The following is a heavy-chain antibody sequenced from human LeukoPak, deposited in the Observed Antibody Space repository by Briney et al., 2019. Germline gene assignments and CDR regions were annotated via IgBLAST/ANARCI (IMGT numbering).Heavy chain of an antibody. V-gene: IGHV3-7*05. D-gene: IGHD3-10*01. CDR2: IKHDGSQR. J-gene: IGHJ3*02. Sequence: GGSLRLSCAVSGFTFSNYDMNWVRQAPGRGLEWVANIKHDGSQRYYVDSVKGRITISRDNAKNSLYLQMNSLRAEDTAVYYCARDGMGGIKAFDIWGQGTMVTVSS. CDR3: ARDGMGGIKAFDI. CDR1: GFTFSNYD.